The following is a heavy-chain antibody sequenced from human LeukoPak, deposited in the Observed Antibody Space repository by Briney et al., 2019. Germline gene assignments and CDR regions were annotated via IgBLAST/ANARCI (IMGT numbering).Heavy chain of an antibody. CDR3: ARDQGGYYDSSGYYFQYYYYGMDV. V-gene: IGHV3-7*01. Sequence: GGSLRLSCAASGFTFSSYWMSWVRQAPGKGLEWVANIKQDGSEKYYVDSVKGRFTISRDNAKNSLYLQMNSLRAEDTAVYYCARDQGGYYDSSGYYFQYYYYGMDVWGQGTTVTVSS. CDR2: IKQDGSEK. D-gene: IGHD3-22*01. CDR1: GFTFSSYW. J-gene: IGHJ6*02.